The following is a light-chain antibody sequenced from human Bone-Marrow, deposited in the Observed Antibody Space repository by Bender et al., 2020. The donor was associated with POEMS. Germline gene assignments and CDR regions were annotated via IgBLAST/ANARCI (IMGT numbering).Light chain of an antibody. CDR3: GSYTRTFSPV. V-gene: IGLV2-8*01. CDR1: TSDASGYDY. J-gene: IGLJ2*01. Sequence: QSALTQPPSASGSPGQSVTISCTGTTSDASGYDYVSWYQQHPGKVPKLIIYEVFKRPSGVSDRFSGSKSGNTASLTISGLQGEDEGCYYCGSYTRTFSPVFGGGTKLTVL. CDR2: EVF.